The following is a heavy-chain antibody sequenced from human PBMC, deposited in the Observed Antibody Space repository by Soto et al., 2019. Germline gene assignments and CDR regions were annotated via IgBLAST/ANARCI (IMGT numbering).Heavy chain of an antibody. CDR2: IRSKGHNYAT. J-gene: IGHJ5*02. Sequence: PGGSLGLSCAASGFAFSGSAMYWVRQASGKGPEWVGRIRSKGHNYATEYAASVKGRFTISRDDSKNTAYLQMNSLQTEDTAVYYCTRDLFSYDYSGILWFDPWGQGTLVTVSS. D-gene: IGHD3-16*01. V-gene: IGHV3-73*01. CDR3: TRDLFSYDYSGILWFDP. CDR1: GFAFSGSA.